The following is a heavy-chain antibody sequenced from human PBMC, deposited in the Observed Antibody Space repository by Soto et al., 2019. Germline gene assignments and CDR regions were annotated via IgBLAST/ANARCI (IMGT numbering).Heavy chain of an antibody. V-gene: IGHV4-61*03. J-gene: IGHJ4*02. CDR2: IFHFGKA. CDR3: ARFHDS. CDR1: GASVNSANFH. Sequence: QVQLQESGPGLVKPSETLSLTCTVSGASVNSANFHWSWIRQPPGKGLEWIGYIFHFGKANYNPSLKSRGTISINTSTIHFSLNLSSVTAADTAMYYCARFHDSWGTGILVTVSS.